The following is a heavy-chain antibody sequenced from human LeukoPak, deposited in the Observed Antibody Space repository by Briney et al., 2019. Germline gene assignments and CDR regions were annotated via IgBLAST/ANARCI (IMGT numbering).Heavy chain of an antibody. Sequence: PSETLPLTCAVSGYSISSGYYWGWIRQPPGKGLEWIGSIYHSGSTYYNPSLKSRVTISVDTSKNQFSLKLSSVTAADTAVYYCARSQEGAVAGTTFDYWGQGTLVTVSS. CDR2: IYHSGST. CDR1: GYSISSGYY. V-gene: IGHV4-38-2*01. CDR3: ARSQEGAVAGTTFDY. D-gene: IGHD6-13*01. J-gene: IGHJ4*02.